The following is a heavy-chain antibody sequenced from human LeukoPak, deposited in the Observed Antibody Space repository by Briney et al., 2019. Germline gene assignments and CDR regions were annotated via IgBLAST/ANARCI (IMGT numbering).Heavy chain of an antibody. V-gene: IGHV1-2*02. CDR3: ARDIRNYYDSSGYSDY. Sequence: GASVKVSCKASGYTFTGYYMHWVRQAPGQGLEWMGWINPNSGGTNYAQKFQGRVTMTRDTSISTAYMELSRLRSGDTAVYYCARDIRNYYDSSGYSDYWGQGTLVTVSS. J-gene: IGHJ4*02. CDR1: GYTFTGYY. D-gene: IGHD3-22*01. CDR2: INPNSGGT.